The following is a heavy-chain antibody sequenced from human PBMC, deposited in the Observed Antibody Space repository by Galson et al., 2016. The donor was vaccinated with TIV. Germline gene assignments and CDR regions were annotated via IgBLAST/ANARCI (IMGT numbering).Heavy chain of an antibody. Sequence: SLRLSCAAFGFTFSNYWMHWVRQAPGKGLVWVLRINSDGRTTTYADSVEGRFTISRDNAKNTLYLQMNSLRAEDTAVYYCVRGEERPLVGAKPFDYWGQGALVTVSS. J-gene: IGHJ4*02. V-gene: IGHV3-74*03. D-gene: IGHD1-26*01. CDR3: VRGEERPLVGAKPFDY. CDR2: INSDGRTT. CDR1: GFTFSNYW.